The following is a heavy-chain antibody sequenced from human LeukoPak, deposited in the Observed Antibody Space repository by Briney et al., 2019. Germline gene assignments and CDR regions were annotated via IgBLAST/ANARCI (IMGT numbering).Heavy chain of an antibody. CDR1: GFTFSSQS. CDR2: TSQYGSNE. CDR3: VRAGEWAPYFDY. D-gene: IGHD3-10*01. V-gene: IGHV3-30-3*01. Sequence: GGSLRLSCAASGFTFSSQSMQWVRRAPGKGVEWMTLTSQYGSNEYDADSVKGRFTISRDSSKNTMYLHMNSLRVEDTAVYYCVRAGEWAPYFDYWGQGTLVTVS. J-gene: IGHJ4*02.